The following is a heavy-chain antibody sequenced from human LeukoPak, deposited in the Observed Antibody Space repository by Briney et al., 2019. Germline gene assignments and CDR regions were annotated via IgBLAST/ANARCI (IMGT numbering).Heavy chain of an antibody. D-gene: IGHD3-3*01. Sequence: SETLSLTCTVSGGSISSSSYYWGWIRQPPGKGLEWIGSIYYSGSTYYNPSLKSRVTISVDTSKNQFSLKLSSVTAADTAVYYCARRWAHYDFWSGYYPGVGWFDPWGQGTLVTVSS. CDR1: GGSISSSSYY. CDR3: ARRWAHYDFWSGYYPGVGWFDP. V-gene: IGHV4-39*01. J-gene: IGHJ5*02. CDR2: IYYSGST.